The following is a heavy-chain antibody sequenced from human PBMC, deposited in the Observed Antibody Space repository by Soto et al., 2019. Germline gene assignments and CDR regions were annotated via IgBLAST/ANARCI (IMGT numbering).Heavy chain of an antibody. V-gene: IGHV6-1*01. CDR2: TYFRSKWYN. D-gene: IGHD5-12*01. J-gene: IGHJ5*02. CDR1: GDSVSSNTAS. CDR3: AKGDNLGPKTGYAFDP. Sequence: SQTLSLTCAISGDSVSSNTASWNWIRQSPSRGLEWLRRTYFRSKWYNAYAVSVKSRIIINPDTSNNQFSLQLYSVTSKVTEGYFCAKGDNLGPKTGYAFDPWGQGIMVTVSS.